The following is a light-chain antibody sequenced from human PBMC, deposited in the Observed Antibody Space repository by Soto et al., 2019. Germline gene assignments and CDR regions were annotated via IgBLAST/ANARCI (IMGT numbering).Light chain of an antibody. CDR1: TGAVTSGYY. V-gene: IGLV7-43*01. CDR3: LLFYRDAWV. CDR2: STS. J-gene: IGLJ3*02. Sequence: QSAVTQEPSLTVSPGGTVTLTCASSTGAVTSGYYANWFQQKPGQAPRALISSTSKKHSWTPARFSGSLLGGKAALTLSGVQPEDEAEYYCLLFYRDAWVFGGGTQLTVL.